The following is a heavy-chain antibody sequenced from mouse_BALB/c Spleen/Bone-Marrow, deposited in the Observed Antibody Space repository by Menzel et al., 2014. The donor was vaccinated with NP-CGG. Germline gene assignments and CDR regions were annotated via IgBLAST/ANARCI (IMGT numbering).Heavy chain of an antibody. CDR2: INPYNDGT. CDR1: GYTFTSYI. V-gene: IGHV1-14*01. J-gene: IGHJ4*01. Sequence: QLVESGPELVKPGASVKMSCKASGYTFTSYIMHWVKQKPGQGLEWIGYINPYNDGTKYNEKFKGKATLTSDKSSSTAYMERSSLTSEDSAVYYCARRWLPYAMDYWGQGTSVTVSS. D-gene: IGHD2-3*01. CDR3: ARRWLPYAMDY.